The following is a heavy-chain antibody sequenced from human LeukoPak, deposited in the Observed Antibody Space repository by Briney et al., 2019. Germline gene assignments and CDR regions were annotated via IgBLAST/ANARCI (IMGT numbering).Heavy chain of an antibody. V-gene: IGHV4-59*08. CDR1: GGSISGYF. D-gene: IGHD2-2*01. Sequence: SETLSLTCTVSGGSISGYFWSWIRQPPGKGLEWIGYIHFSGSTNYNPSLKSRVTISVDMSKNQFSLTLTSVTAADTAVYYCARYYCTTTTCQYFQHWGQGTLVTVSS. CDR3: ARYYCTTTTCQYFQH. J-gene: IGHJ1*01. CDR2: IHFSGST.